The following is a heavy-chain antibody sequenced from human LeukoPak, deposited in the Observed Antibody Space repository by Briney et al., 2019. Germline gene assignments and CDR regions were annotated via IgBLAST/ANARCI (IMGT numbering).Heavy chain of an antibody. V-gene: IGHV3-30*19. CDR1: GFTFSTYG. CDR3: ARDSGSYLGHDAFDI. Sequence: GGSLRLSCAASGFTFSTYGMHWVRQAPGKGLEWVAVISYDGSNKYYADSVKGRFTISRDNSKNTLYLQMNSLRAEDTAVYYCARDSGSYLGHDAFDIWGQGTIVTVSS. CDR2: ISYDGSNK. D-gene: IGHD1-26*01. J-gene: IGHJ3*02.